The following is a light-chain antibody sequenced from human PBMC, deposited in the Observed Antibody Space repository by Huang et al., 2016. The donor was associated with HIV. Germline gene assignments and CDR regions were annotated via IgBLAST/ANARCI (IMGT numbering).Light chain of an antibody. V-gene: IGKV3-11*01. CDR3: QQRKYWPPIT. CDR1: QRVNSN. J-gene: IGKJ5*01. CDR2: DAS. Sequence: ETVLTQSPATLSLSPGERATLSCRASQRVNSNIAWYQQKPGQTPRLLSYDASNRATGIPARFSGSGSGTDFTLTISSLEPEDFAVYYCQQRKYWPPITFGQGTRLEIK.